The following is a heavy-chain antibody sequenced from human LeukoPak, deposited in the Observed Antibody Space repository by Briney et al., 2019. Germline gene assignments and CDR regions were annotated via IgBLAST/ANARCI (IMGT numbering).Heavy chain of an antibody. V-gene: IGHV3-7*01. CDR2: IKQDGSYK. D-gene: IGHD2-15*01. J-gene: IGHJ4*02. CDR1: GFTFSSYW. CDR3: ARYCQFAGDNCYDSVRLDY. Sequence: GGSLRLSCAVSGFTFSSYWMSWVRQAPGKGLEWVANIKQDGSYKNYVDSVKGRFTISRDNAKNSLYLQMDSLRAEDTAVYYCARYCQFAGDNCYDSVRLDYWGQGTLVTVSS.